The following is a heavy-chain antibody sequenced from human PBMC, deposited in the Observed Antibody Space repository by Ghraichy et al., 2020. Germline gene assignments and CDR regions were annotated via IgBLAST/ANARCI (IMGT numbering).Heavy chain of an antibody. CDR2: INQDGSET. Sequence: GASLRLSCAASTFTLRNFWMSWVRQSPGKGLEWVANINQDGSETYYVDSVKGRFTISKDNAKNSLHLQMSSLRVEDTAVYYCARAAETGTTDYWGQGTLVTVSS. CDR1: TFTLRNFW. V-gene: IGHV3-7*01. J-gene: IGHJ4*02. D-gene: IGHD1-7*01. CDR3: ARAAETGTTDY.